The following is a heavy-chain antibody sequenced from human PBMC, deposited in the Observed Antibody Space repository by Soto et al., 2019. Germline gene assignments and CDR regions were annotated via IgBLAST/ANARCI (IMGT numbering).Heavy chain of an antibody. J-gene: IGHJ3*01. CDR3: ARARLRAVYAFDF. V-gene: IGHV4-31*03. CDR2: IYYNGNT. CDR1: GVSITSGAYY. D-gene: IGHD4-17*01. Sequence: SETLSLACTLSGVSITSGAYYWTWVRQHPGKGLEWIGYIYYNGNTYFSPSLKSRLTISIDTSKNQFSLKLSSVTAADTAMYYCARARLRAVYAFDFWGQGTMVTVSS.